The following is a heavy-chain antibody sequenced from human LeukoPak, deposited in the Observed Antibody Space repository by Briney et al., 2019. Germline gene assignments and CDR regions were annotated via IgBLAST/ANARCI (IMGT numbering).Heavy chain of an antibody. Sequence: SETLSLTCAVSGGSISSDNGWGWVRQPPGKGLEWIGEIYHSGSPNYNPSLKSRVTILVDKSRNHFSLNLSSVTAADTAVYYCARVNINNWHSCDYWGQGTLVTISS. D-gene: IGHD1-1*01. CDR2: IYHSGSP. J-gene: IGHJ4*02. CDR1: GGSISSDNG. CDR3: ARVNINNWHSCDY. V-gene: IGHV4-4*02.